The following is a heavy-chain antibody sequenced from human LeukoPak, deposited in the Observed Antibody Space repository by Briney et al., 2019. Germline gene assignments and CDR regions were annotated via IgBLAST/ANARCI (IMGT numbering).Heavy chain of an antibody. J-gene: IGHJ5*02. CDR1: GDSISNYY. V-gene: IGHV4-59*12. Sequence: SETLSLTCNVSGDSISNYYWNWIRQPPGKGLEWIGYIYYSGSTNYNPSLKSRVTISVDTSKNQFSLKLSSVTAADTVVYYCARDPTTRWFDPWGQGTLVTVSS. D-gene: IGHD1-26*01. CDR3: ARDPTTRWFDP. CDR2: IYYSGST.